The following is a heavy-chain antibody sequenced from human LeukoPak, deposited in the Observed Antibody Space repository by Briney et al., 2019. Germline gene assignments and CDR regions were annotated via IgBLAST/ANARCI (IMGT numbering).Heavy chain of an antibody. CDR3: ARNAGDPFDY. V-gene: IGHV4-4*07. CDR2: IYTSGST. Sequence: SETLSLTCTVSGGSISSYYWSWIREPAGKGLEWIGRIYTSGSTNYNPSLKSRVTMSVDTSKHRFSLNLSSVSAADTAVYYCARNAGDPFDYWGQGTLVTVSS. D-gene: IGHD4-17*01. CDR1: GGSISSYY. J-gene: IGHJ4*02.